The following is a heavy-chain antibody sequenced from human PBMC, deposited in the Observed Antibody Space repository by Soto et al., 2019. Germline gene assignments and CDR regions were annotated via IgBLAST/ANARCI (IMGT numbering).Heavy chain of an antibody. CDR1: GGSFSGYY. CDR3: ARVAVTMVRGVIFLGKYYYYMDV. D-gene: IGHD3-10*01. CDR2: INHSGST. J-gene: IGHJ6*03. Sequence: SETLSLTCAVYGGSFSGYYWGWIRQPPGKGLEWIGEINHSGSTNYNPSLKSRVTISVDTSKNQFSLKLSSVTAADTAVYYCARVAVTMVRGVIFLGKYYYYMDVWGKGTTVTVSS. V-gene: IGHV4-34*01.